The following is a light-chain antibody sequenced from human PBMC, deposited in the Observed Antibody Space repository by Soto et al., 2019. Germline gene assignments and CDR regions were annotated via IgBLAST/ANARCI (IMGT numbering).Light chain of an antibody. J-gene: IGKJ5*01. V-gene: IGKV3-20*01. CDR1: QSVSSY. CDR3: QQYGDSPLT. Sequence: EVVLTQSPDTLSLSPGERATLSCRASQSVSSYLAWYQQKPGQAPRLLIYGASSRATGIPDRFSGSGSGTDFTLTINRLEPEDFAVYYCQQYGDSPLTFGQGTRLEIK. CDR2: GAS.